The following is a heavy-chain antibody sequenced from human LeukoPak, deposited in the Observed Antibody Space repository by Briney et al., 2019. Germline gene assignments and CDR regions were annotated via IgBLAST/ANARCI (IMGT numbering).Heavy chain of an antibody. D-gene: IGHD5-18*01. CDR2: IYYSGTV. CDR3: ARGWDTGYGYYGMDV. V-gene: IGHV4-59*01. J-gene: IGHJ6*02. CDR1: GGSISGYY. Sequence: SETLSLTCTVSGGSISGYYWSWIRQPPGKGLEWIGNIYYSGTVNYSPSLKSRVTISVATSNNQFSLNLLFVTAADSAVYYCARGWDTGYGYYGMDVWGQGTTVTVSS.